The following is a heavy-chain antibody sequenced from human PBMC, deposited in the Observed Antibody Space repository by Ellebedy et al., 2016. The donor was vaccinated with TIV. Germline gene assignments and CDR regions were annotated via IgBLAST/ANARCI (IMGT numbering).Heavy chain of an antibody. Sequence: SETLSLTXTVSGGSISTTDYYWSWIRQHPGKGLEWIGYIYYSGSTYYAPSLESRVSISVDTSKNQFSLKLSSVTAADTAVYYCARAGLITGNDYWGQGTLVTVSS. J-gene: IGHJ4*02. V-gene: IGHV4-31*03. CDR1: GGSISTTDYY. CDR3: ARAGLITGNDY. D-gene: IGHD1-14*01. CDR2: IYYSGST.